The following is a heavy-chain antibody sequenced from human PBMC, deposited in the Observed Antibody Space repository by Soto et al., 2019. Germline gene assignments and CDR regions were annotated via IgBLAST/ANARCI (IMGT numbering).Heavy chain of an antibody. V-gene: IGHV1-58*01. J-gene: IGHJ4*02. Sequence: GASVKVSCKASGFTFTSSAVQWVRQARGQRLEWIGWIVVGSGNTNYAQKFQERVTITRDMSTSTAYMEPSSLRSEDTAVYYCAANVEMATIYYFDYWGQGTLVTVSS. D-gene: IGHD5-12*01. CDR3: AANVEMATIYYFDY. CDR2: IVVGSGNT. CDR1: GFTFTSSA.